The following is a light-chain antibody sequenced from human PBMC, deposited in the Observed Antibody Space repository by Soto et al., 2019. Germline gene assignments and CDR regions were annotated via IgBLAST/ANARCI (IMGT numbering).Light chain of an antibody. J-gene: IGLJ2*01. Sequence: QSVLTQPASVSGSPGQSITISCTGTSSDVGGYNYVSWYQQHPGKAPKLMIYDVSNRPSGVSYRFSGSKSGNTASLTISGLQAEDEVDYYCSSYTTSSSVVFGGGTKVTVL. V-gene: IGLV2-14*03. CDR3: SSYTTSSSVV. CDR1: SSDVGGYNY. CDR2: DVS.